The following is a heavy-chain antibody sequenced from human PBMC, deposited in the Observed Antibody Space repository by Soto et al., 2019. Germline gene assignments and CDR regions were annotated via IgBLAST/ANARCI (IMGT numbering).Heavy chain of an antibody. CDR1: GFTCSDNA. Sequence: EVQLLESGGGLVQPGGSLRLSCGASGFTCSDNAMTWVRQAPGKGLEWVSSISDDGDSTYYADSVKGRFTISRDNSKNTLFLQMSSLGAEDTAVYYCAKSLSTAVNYGLDVWGQGTSVTVSS. V-gene: IGHV3-23*01. CDR3: AKSLSTAVNYGLDV. J-gene: IGHJ6*02. CDR2: ISDDGDST. D-gene: IGHD2-2*01.